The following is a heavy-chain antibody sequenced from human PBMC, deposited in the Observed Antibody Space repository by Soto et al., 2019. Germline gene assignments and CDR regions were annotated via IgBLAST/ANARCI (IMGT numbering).Heavy chain of an antibody. CDR2: FDPEDGET. V-gene: IGHV1-24*01. J-gene: IGHJ4*02. CDR3: ATYTGDRAPNKRKKFDD. CDR1: GYTLTELS. D-gene: IGHD1-26*01. Sequence: GASVKVSCKVSGYTLTELSMHWVRQAPGKGLEWMGGFDPEDGETIYAQKFQGRVTMTEDTSTDTAYMELSSLRSEDTAVYYCATYTGDRAPNKRKKFDDWGQGTLVTVSS.